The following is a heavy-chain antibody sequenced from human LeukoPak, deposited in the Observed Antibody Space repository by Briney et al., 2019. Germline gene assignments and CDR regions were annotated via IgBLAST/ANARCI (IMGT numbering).Heavy chain of an antibody. CDR1: GGSISSYY. CDR2: IYYSGST. CDR3: ARRGPSGRSLDY. J-gene: IGHJ4*02. Sequence: SETLSLTCTVSGGSISSYYWSWIRQPPGKGPEWIGYIYYSGSTNYNPSLKSRVTISVDTSKNQFSLKLSSVTAADTAVYYCARRGPSGRSLDYWGQGTLVTVSS. D-gene: IGHD3-10*01. V-gene: IGHV4-59*08.